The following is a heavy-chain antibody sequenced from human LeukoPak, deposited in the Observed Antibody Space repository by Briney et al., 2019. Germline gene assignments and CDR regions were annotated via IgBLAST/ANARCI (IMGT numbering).Heavy chain of an antibody. V-gene: IGHV4-59*01. Sequence: SETLSLTCTVSARSISSYYWSWIRQPPGKELEWIGYIFSSGSTNYDPSFKGRVTISVNTSKNQFSLKLSSVTAADTAVYYCARYLVGSAMVPHYFGGWGQGALVTVSS. CDR1: ARSISSYY. J-gene: IGHJ4*02. CDR2: IFSSGST. D-gene: IGHD3-10*01. CDR3: ARYLVGSAMVPHYFGG.